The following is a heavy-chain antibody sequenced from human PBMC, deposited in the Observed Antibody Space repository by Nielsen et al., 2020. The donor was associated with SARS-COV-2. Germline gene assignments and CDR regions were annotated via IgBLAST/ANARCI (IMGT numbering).Heavy chain of an antibody. Sequence: GGSLRLSCIASGFTFNIYAMAWVRRTPGRGLQWVSGISASGGSTYYTDSVKGRFAVSRDNSRNPLYLQMHSLRVEDTALYYCAKDDVVRGDAFDIWGQGTVVTVSS. CDR2: ISASGGST. CDR1: GFTFNIYA. D-gene: IGHD3-10*01. CDR3: AKDDVVRGDAFDI. J-gene: IGHJ3*02. V-gene: IGHV3-23*01.